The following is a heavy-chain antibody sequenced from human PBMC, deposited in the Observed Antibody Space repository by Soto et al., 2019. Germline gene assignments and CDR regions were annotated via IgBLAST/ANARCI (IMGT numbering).Heavy chain of an antibody. J-gene: IGHJ5*01. D-gene: IGHD3-22*01. V-gene: IGHV1-69*06. CDR1: AGTFSTYI. Sequence: QVQLEQSGAEVKKPGSSVTVSCKVSAGTFSTYIISWVRQAPGHGLEWMGGIIPLFGAAHYEQKFQGRVTITADKSTRTAYMERSSLGSEDTAIYYGAKEDSSGYRFESW. CDR2: IIPLFGAA. CDR3: AKEDSSGYRFES.